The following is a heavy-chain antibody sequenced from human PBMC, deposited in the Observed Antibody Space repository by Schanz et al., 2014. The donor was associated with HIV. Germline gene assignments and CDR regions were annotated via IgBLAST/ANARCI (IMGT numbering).Heavy chain of an antibody. CDR3: ARDRQWQDY. D-gene: IGHD6-19*01. CDR2: MWDDESHK. V-gene: IGHV3-33*01. J-gene: IGHJ4*02. Sequence: QGQLVESGGGVVQPGRSLRLSCAASGFTFSTYGMHRARQAPGKGLEWVAAMWDDESHKGYADSVKGRFTISRDNSKNTLYLQMTSLRAEDTAVYYCARDRQWQDYWGQGTLVTVSS. CDR1: GFTFSTYG.